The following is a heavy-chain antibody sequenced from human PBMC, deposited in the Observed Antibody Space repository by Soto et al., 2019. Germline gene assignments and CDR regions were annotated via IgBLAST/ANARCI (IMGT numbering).Heavy chain of an antibody. CDR1: GGSINSGGYY. D-gene: IGHD6-13*01. CDR3: ARGYRQSGYSSSWVFDY. CDR2: MYYSGST. J-gene: IGHJ4*02. V-gene: IGHV4-31*03. Sequence: QVQLRESGPGLVKPSQTLSLTCTVSGGSINSGGYYWNWIRQHPGKGLEWIGYMYYSGSTYYNPSLRGRVMIAADTSENQFSLKLSPVTAADTPVYFCARGYRQSGYSSSWVFDYWGQGTLVNVSS.